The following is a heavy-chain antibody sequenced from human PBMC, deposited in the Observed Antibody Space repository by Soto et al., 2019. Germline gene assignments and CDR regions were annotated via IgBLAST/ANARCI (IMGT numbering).Heavy chain of an antibody. CDR2: IYYSGST. J-gene: IGHJ6*02. CDR3: ARGMGDYGGNPPAYYYYYGMDV. D-gene: IGHD4-17*01. V-gene: IGHV4-31*03. Sequence: SETLSLTCTVSGSSISSGGYYWSWIRQHPGKGLEWVGYIYYSGSTYYNPSLKSRVTISVDTSKNQFSLKLSSVTAADTAVYYCARGMGDYGGNPPAYYYYYGMDVWGQGTTVTVSS. CDR1: GSSISSGGYY.